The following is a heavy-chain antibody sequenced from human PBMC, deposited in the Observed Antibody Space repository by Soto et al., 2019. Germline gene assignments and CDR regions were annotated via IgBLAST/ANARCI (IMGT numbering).Heavy chain of an antibody. J-gene: IGHJ4*02. CDR1: GYTFTSYA. Sequence: SVKVSCKASGYTFTSYAMHWVRQAPGQRLEWMGWINAGNGNTKYSQKFQGRVTITRDTSASTAYMELSSLRSEDTAVYYCARTDGLGYCSGGSCYSDPFDYWGQGTLVTVSS. V-gene: IGHV1-3*01. CDR3: ARTDGLGYCSGGSCYSDPFDY. CDR2: INAGNGNT. D-gene: IGHD2-15*01.